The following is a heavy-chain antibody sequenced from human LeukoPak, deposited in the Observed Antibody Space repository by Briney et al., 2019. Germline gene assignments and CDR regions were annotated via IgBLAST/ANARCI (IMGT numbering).Heavy chain of an antibody. CDR2: IYYSGST. D-gene: IGHD3-10*01. V-gene: IGHV4-31*03. CDR3: ARGVDYGSPFDY. CDR1: GGSISSGGYY. J-gene: IGHJ4*02. Sequence: SETLSLTCTVSGGSISSGGYYWSWIRQHPGKGLEWIGYIYYSGSTYYNPSLKSRVTISVDTSKNQFSLKLNSVTAADTAVYYCARGVDYGSPFDYWGQGTLVTVSS.